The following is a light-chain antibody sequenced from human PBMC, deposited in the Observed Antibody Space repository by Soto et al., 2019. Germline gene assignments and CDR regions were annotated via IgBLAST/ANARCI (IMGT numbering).Light chain of an antibody. V-gene: IGKV1D-12*01. Sequence: IEMSQTPSSVSASVGDRVTIICRARQGIRRWLAWYQQKPGKAPKLLSFVASGLQRGVTSRFSASGSGTDFNLTISSLQPEDCATDYCQQANSFPLGFGGGAKVDI. CDR3: QQANSFPLG. CDR1: QGIRRW. CDR2: VAS. J-gene: IGKJ4*01.